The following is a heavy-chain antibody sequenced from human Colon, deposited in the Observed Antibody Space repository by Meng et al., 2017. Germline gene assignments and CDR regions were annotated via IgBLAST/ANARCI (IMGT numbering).Heavy chain of an antibody. CDR1: GFSLTTNGVG. CDR3: VHRQIPPVQGLEMADSGFDP. D-gene: IGHD5-24*01. Sequence: QITLRESGPTLVQPTEALTLTCTFSGFSLTTNGVGVGWVRQPPGKALEWLALVYWDGDLRYSPSLKNRLTVTKDTTKNQVILVMTNMDPVDTGTYYCVHRQIPPVQGLEMADSGFDPWGQGTLVTVSS. CDR2: VYWDGDL. V-gene: IGHV2-5*02. J-gene: IGHJ5*02.